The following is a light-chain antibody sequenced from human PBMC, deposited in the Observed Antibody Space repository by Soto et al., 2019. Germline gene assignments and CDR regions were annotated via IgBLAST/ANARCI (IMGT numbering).Light chain of an antibody. V-gene: IGKV3-20*01. J-gene: IGKJ1*01. CDR3: QQYGRT. CDR2: GAS. Sequence: EIVLTQSPGTLSLSPGERATLSCRASQSVSSSYLAWYQQKPGQAPRLLIYGASSRATGIPDRFSGSGYGTDFTRTISRLEHEDFSVYYCQQYGRTFGQGTKVEIK. CDR1: QSVSSSY.